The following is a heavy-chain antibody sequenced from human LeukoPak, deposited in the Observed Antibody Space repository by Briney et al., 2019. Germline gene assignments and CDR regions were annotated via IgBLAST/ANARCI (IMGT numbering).Heavy chain of an antibody. Sequence: SETLSLTCTVSGGSISSSSYYWGWIRQPPGKGLEWIGSIYYSGSTYYNPSLKSRVTISVDTFKNQFSLKLSSVTAADTAVYYCARPYSSSWVFDYWGQGTLVTVSS. CDR1: GGSISSSSYY. CDR2: IYYSGST. V-gene: IGHV4-39*01. J-gene: IGHJ4*02. D-gene: IGHD6-13*01. CDR3: ARPYSSSWVFDY.